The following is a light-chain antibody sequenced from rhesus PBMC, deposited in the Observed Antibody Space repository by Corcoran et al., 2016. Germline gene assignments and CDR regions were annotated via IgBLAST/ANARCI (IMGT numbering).Light chain of an antibody. CDR2: TAS. CDR1: QGISSW. Sequence: DIQMTQSPSSLSASVGDTVTITCRASQGISSWLAWYQQKPGKAPKLLIYTASSLQSGVPSRFSGSGSVTDFTLTISSLQSEDFATYYCQQYSSRPLTFGGGTKVEIK. CDR3: QQYSSRPLT. J-gene: IGKJ4*01. V-gene: IGKV1-22*01.